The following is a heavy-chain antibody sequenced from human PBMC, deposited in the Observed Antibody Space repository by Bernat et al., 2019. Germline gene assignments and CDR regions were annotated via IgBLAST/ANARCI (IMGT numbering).Heavy chain of an antibody. Sequence: QVQLVESGGGVVQPGRSLRLSCAASGFTFSSYGMHWVRQAPGKGLEWVAVIWYDGSNKYYADSVKGRFTISRDNSKNTLYLQMNSLRAEDTAVNYCAGQHGSGSYYNYYYYGMDVWGQGTTVTVSS. CDR1: GFTFSSYG. J-gene: IGHJ6*02. CDR2: IWYDGSNK. CDR3: AGQHGSGSYYNYYYYGMDV. V-gene: IGHV3-33*01. D-gene: IGHD3-10*01.